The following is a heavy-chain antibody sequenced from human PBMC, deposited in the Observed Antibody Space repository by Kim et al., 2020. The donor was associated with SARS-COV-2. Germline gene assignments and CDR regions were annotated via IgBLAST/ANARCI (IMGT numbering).Heavy chain of an antibody. J-gene: IGHJ4*02. D-gene: IGHD6-13*01. CDR3: AKDETGVYSSSGY. V-gene: IGHV3-23*01. Sequence: YADSVKGPFTISRDNSKNTLYLQMNSLRAEDTAVYYCAKDETGVYSSSGYWGQGTLVTVSS.